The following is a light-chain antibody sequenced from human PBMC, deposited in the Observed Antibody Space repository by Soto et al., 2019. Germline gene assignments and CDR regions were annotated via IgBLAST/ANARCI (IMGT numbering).Light chain of an antibody. J-gene: IGKJ2*01. CDR1: QSVSTN. CDR2: RAS. V-gene: IGKV3-15*01. CDR3: QQYNNWPPYT. Sequence: ETVMTQSPATLSVSPGERATLSCRASQSVSTNLAWYQQKPGQAPRLLIYRASTRATGIPDRFSGSGFGTEFTLTISGLQSEDFAVYFCQQYNNWPPYTFGQGTKWQIK.